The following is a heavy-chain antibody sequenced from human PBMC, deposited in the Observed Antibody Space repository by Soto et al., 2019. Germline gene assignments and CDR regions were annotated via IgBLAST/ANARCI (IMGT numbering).Heavy chain of an antibody. Sequence: SGTLSLTCAVYGGSFGGYYWSGIGQPPGKGLEGIGEINHSGSTNYNPSLKSRVTISIDTSRKQFSLTLRSVTAADTAVYLCARPVRGSRPDSWGPGTLVPVSS. J-gene: IGHJ4*02. D-gene: IGHD1-26*01. CDR1: GGSFGGYY. CDR3: ARPVRGSRPDS. V-gene: IGHV4-34*01. CDR2: INHSGST.